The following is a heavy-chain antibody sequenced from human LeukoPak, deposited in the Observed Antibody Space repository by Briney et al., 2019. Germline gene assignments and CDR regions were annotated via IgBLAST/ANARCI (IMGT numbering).Heavy chain of an antibody. D-gene: IGHD5-12*01. J-gene: IGHJ4*02. CDR1: GFTFSSYA. V-gene: IGHV3-23*01. Sequence: PGGSLRLSCAASGFTFSSYATSWVRQAPGKGLEWVSAISGSGGSTYYADSVKGRFTISRDNSKNTLYLQMNSLRAEDTAVYYCAKGKGYSGYDPVDYWGQGTLATVSS. CDR3: AKGKGYSGYDPVDY. CDR2: ISGSGGST.